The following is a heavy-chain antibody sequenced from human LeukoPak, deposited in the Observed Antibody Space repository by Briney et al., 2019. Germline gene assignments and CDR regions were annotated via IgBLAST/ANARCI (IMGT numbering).Heavy chain of an antibody. D-gene: IGHD6-13*01. V-gene: IGHV3-21*01. CDR3: ARAPGLGSSSWYSY. CDR1: GFTFSTYS. J-gene: IGHJ4*02. Sequence: PGGSLRLSCAASGFTFSTYSMNWVRQAPGKGLEWVSSISSSSSYIYYADSVKGRFTISRDNAKNSLYLQMNSLRAEDTAVYYCARAPGLGSSSWYSYWGQGTLVTVSS. CDR2: ISSSSSYI.